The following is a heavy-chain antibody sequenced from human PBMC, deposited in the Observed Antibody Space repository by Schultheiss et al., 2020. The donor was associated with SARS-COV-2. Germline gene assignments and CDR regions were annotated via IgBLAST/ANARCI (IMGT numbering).Heavy chain of an antibody. CDR3: ARGHPQKWAFDY. V-gene: IGHV1-18*01. J-gene: IGHJ4*02. CDR1: GYTFISYG. CDR2: ISTHNGNT. Sequence: ASVKVSCKASGYTFISYGISWVRQAPGQGLEWMGWISTHNGNTNYAQKLQGRVTMTTDTSTSTAYMELRGLRSDDTAVYYCARGHPQKWAFDYWGQGTLVTVSS. D-gene: IGHD2-8*01.